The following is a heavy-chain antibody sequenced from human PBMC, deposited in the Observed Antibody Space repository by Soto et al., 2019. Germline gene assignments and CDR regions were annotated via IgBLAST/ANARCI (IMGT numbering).Heavy chain of an antibody. CDR3: AKQGYYDSSGCIDY. V-gene: IGHV3-30*18. D-gene: IGHD3-22*01. CDR1: GFTFSSYG. J-gene: IGHJ4*02. Sequence: GGSLRLSCAASGFTFSSYGMHWVRQAPGKGLEWVAVISYDGSNKYYADSVKGRFTISRDNSKNTLYLQMNSLRAEDTAVYYCAKQGYYDSSGCIDYWGQGTLVTVSS. CDR2: ISYDGSNK.